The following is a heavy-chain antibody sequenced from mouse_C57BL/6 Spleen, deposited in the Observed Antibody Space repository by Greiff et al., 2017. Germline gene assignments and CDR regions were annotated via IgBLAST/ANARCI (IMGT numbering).Heavy chain of an antibody. D-gene: IGHD3-2*02. CDR2: ISDGGSYT. Sequence: EVMLVESGGGLVKPGGSLKLSCAASGFTFSSYAMSWVRQTPEKRLEWVATISDGGSYTYSPDNVKGRFTISRDNAKNNLYLQMSHLKSEDTAMYYCAREAAQGYYFDYWGQGTTLTVSS. J-gene: IGHJ2*01. CDR1: GFTFSSYA. V-gene: IGHV5-4*01. CDR3: AREAAQGYYFDY.